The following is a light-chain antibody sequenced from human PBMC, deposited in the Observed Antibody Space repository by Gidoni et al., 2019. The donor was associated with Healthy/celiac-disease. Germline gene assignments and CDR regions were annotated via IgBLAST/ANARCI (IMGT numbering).Light chain of an antibody. J-gene: IGKJ4*01. V-gene: IGKV1-33*01. CDR3: QQYDKLRLT. CDR1: QDISNY. CDR2: DAS. Sequence: DIQMTQSPSSLSASVGDRVTSTCQASQDISNYLNWYQQKPGKAPKLLIYDASNLETGVPSRFRGIGSGTDFTFTISSLQPEDIATYYCQQYDKLRLTFGGGTKVEIK.